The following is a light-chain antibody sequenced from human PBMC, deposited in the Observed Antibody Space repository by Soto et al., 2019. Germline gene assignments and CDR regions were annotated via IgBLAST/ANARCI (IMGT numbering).Light chain of an antibody. V-gene: IGKV3-20*01. CDR1: QSVSSSY. CDR3: QQYGSSPPLT. Sequence: EIVLTQSPGTLSLSPGERATLSCRASQSVSSSYLAWYQQKPGQAPRLLIYRASSRATGIPDRFSGSGSGTDFTLTISRLEPEDFAVYYCQQYGSSPPLTFGQGTRLEIK. CDR2: RAS. J-gene: IGKJ5*01.